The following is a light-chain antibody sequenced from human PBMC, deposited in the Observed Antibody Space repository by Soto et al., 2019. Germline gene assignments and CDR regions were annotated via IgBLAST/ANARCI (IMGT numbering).Light chain of an antibody. CDR2: DAY. CDR1: QSFRGL. J-gene: IGKJ5*01. CDR3: QQRHMLPIT. Sequence: EVVLTQSPVTLSLSPGERATLSCRASQSFRGLLAGYQQKPGQAPRLLIYDAYNRATGIPPRFSGSGSGTDFTLTISSLEPEDSAVYYCQQRHMLPITFGQGTRLEIK. V-gene: IGKV3-11*01.